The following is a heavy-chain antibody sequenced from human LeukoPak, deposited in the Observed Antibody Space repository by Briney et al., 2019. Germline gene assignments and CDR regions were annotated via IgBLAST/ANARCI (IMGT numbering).Heavy chain of an antibody. CDR1: GFSLSTNGVG. D-gene: IGHD6-6*01. CDR2: IYWDDDK. V-gene: IGHV2-5*02. CDR3: AHRQDSSSYGY. Sequence: SGPTLANPTHTLTLTCTFSGFSLSTNGVGVGWIRQPPGKALEWLALIYWDDDKRYRPSMKSRLNIIQDTSKNQVVLTLTNMDPVDTATYYCAHRQDSSSYGYWGQGTLVTVSS. J-gene: IGHJ4*02.